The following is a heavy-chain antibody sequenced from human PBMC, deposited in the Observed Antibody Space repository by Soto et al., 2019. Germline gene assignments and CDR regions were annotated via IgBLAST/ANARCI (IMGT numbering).Heavy chain of an antibody. V-gene: IGHV4-59*01. D-gene: IGHD6-19*01. J-gene: IGHJ3*02. CDR3: ARDKGVAVAHFDI. CDR1: GGSISSYY. Sequence: SETLSLTCTVSGGSISSYYWSWIRQPPGKGLEWIGYIYYSGSTNYNPSLKSRVTISVDTSKNQFSLKLSSVTAADTAVYYCARDKGVAVAHFDIWGQGTMVTLSS. CDR2: IYYSGST.